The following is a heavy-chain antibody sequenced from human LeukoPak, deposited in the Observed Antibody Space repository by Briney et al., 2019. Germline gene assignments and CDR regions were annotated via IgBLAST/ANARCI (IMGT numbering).Heavy chain of an antibody. CDR2: IYYSGST. V-gene: IGHV4-61*01. D-gene: IGHD3-10*01. J-gene: IGHJ6*04. Sequence: PSETLSLTCTVSGGSVSSGSYYWSWIRQPPGKGLEWIGYIYYSGSTNYNTSLQSRVTISVDTSKNQFSLKLSSVTAADTAVYYCARDSVYYYGSGSALAYSYYGMDVWGKGTTVTVSS. CDR3: ARDSVYYYGSGSALAYSYYGMDV. CDR1: GGSVSSGSYY.